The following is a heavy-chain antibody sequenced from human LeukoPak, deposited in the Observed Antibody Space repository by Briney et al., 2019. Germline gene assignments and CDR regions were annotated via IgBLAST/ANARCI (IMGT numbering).Heavy chain of an antibody. Sequence: AGGSLRLSCAASGFTFSSYEMNWVRQAPGKGLEWVSYISSSGSTIYYADSVKGRFTISRDNSKNTLYLQMNSLRAEDTAVYYCAKNYGVIAAAGDSFDYWGQGTLVTVSS. CDR1: GFTFSSYE. V-gene: IGHV3-48*03. D-gene: IGHD6-13*01. CDR3: AKNYGVIAAAGDSFDY. J-gene: IGHJ4*02. CDR2: ISSSGSTI.